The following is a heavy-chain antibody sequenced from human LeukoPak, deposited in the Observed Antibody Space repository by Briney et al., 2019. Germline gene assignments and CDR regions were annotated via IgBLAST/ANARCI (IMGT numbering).Heavy chain of an antibody. Sequence: ASVKVSCKASGYTFTSYGISWVRQAPGQGLEWMGWINPNSGGTNYAQKFQGRVTMTRDTSISTAYMELSRLRSDDTAVYYCARDKGGSRNWFDPWGQGTLVTVSS. CDR2: INPNSGGT. V-gene: IGHV1-2*02. J-gene: IGHJ5*02. CDR3: ARDKGGSRNWFDP. D-gene: IGHD3-10*01. CDR1: GYTFTSYG.